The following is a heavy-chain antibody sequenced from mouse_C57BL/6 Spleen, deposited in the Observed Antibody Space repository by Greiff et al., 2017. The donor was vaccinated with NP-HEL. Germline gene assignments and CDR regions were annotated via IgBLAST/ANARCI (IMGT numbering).Heavy chain of an antibody. D-gene: IGHD1-1*01. V-gene: IGHV1-52*01. Sequence: QVQLQQPGAELVRPGSSVKLSCKASGYTFTSYWMHWVKQRPIQGLEWIGNIDPSDSETHYNQKFKDKATLTVDKSSSTAYMQLSSLTSEDSAVYYCARSGTTVVATPLDYWGHSTTLTVSS. CDR2: IDPSDSET. CDR1: GYTFTSYW. J-gene: IGHJ2*01. CDR3: ARSGTTVVATPLDY.